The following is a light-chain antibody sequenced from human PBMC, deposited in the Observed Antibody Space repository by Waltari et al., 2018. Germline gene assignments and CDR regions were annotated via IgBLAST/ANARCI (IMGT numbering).Light chain of an antibody. J-gene: IGKJ1*01. Sequence: DTVVTQSPATLSVSPGERATLSCRTSQTIGRSLAWYQQKPGQAPRLVIYGVSIRATGIPARCSGSGSETEFALTISGLQSEDFAVYYCQQYNNWPPGTFGQGTKVEI. CDR3: QQYNNWPPGT. CDR2: GVS. V-gene: IGKV3-15*01. CDR1: QTIGRS.